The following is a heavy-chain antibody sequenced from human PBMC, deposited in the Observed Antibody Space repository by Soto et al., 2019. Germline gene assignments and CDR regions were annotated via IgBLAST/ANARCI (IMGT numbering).Heavy chain of an antibody. D-gene: IGHD5-12*01. CDR3: AREIEMATIRDSMQGGFIDY. Sequence: GASVKVSCKASGGTFSSYTISWVRQAPGQGLEWMGRIIPILGIANYAQKFQGRVTITADKSTSTAYMELSSLRSEDTAVYYCAREIEMATIRDSMQGGFIDYWGQGTLVTVSS. V-gene: IGHV1-69*04. CDR1: GGTFSSYT. CDR2: IIPILGIA. J-gene: IGHJ4*02.